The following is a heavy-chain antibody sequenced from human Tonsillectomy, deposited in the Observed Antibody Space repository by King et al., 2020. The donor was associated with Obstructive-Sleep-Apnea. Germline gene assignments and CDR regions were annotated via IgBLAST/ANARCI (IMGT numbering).Heavy chain of an antibody. CDR2: INPSGGST. CDR3: ARGMYYDLWSGYYMGNYYYYYYGMDV. J-gene: IGHJ6*02. V-gene: IGHV1-46*01. D-gene: IGHD3-3*01. Sequence: VQLVESGAEVKKPGASVKVSCKASGYTFTSYYMHWVRQAPGQGLEWIGIINPSGGSTSYAQKFQGRVTMTRETSTSTVYMELSSLRSEDTAVYYCARGMYYDLWSGYYMGNYYYYYYGMDVWGQGTTVTVSS. CDR1: GYTFTSYY.